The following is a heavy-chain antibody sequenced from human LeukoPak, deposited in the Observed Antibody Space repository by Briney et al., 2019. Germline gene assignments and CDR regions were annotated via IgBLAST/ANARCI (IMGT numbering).Heavy chain of an antibody. CDR3: AKAGKYCSSTSCSYFDY. CDR1: EFTSSRYT. Sequence: GGSLRLSCAATEFTSSRYTMNWVRQAPGKGLEWISSITGSSTYIYYSDSVRGRFTISRDNAKNSLYLQMNSLRAEDTAVYYCAKAGKYCSSTSCSYFDYWGQGTLVTVSS. CDR2: ITGSSTYI. J-gene: IGHJ4*02. D-gene: IGHD2-2*01. V-gene: IGHV3-21*04.